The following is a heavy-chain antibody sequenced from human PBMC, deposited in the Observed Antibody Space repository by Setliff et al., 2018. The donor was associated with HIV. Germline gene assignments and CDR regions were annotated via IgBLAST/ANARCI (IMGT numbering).Heavy chain of an antibody. V-gene: IGHV1-2*02. CDR3: AREIFPQGIVLVFDAFDI. CDR1: GYTFTGYY. CDR2: INPNSGGT. J-gene: IGHJ3*02. D-gene: IGHD3-22*01. Sequence: ASVKVSCKASGYTFTGYYMHWVRQAPGQGLEWMGWINPNSGGTNYAQQFQGRVTMTRDTSISTAYMELSRLRSDDTAVYYCAREIFPQGIVLVFDAFDIWGQVTMVTVSS.